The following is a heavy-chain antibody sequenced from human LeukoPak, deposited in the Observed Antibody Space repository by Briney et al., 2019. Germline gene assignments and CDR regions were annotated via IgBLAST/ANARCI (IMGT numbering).Heavy chain of an antibody. V-gene: IGHV3-21*01. D-gene: IGHD2-2*01. CDR2: ISSSSSYI. CDR3: ARSADYYYYMDV. J-gene: IGHJ6*03. CDR1: GFTFSSYS. Sequence: GGSLRLSCAASGFTFSSYSMNWVRQAPGKGLEWVSSISSSSSYIYYADSVKGRFTISRDNAKNSLYLQMNSLRADDTAVYYCARSADYYYYMDVWGKGTTVTVSS.